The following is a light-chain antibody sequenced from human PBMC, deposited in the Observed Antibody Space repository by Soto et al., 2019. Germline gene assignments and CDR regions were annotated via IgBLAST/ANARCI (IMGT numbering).Light chain of an antibody. J-gene: IGKJ4*01. CDR2: AAS. Sequence: IQLTQSPSSLSASVGDRVTITCRASQGISSYLAWYQQKPGKAPKLLIYAASTLQSGVPSRFSGSGSGTDFTLTISSLEPADFAVYYCQQRLNWPRLTFGGGTKVDIK. CDR1: QGISSY. CDR3: QQRLNWPRLT. V-gene: IGKV1-9*01.